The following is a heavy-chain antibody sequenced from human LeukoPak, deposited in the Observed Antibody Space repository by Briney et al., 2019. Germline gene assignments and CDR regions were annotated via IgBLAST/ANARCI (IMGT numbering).Heavy chain of an antibody. CDR1: GGSFSGYY. Sequence: PSETLSPTCAVYGGSFSGYYWSWIRQPPGKGLEWIGEINHSGSTNYNPSLKSRVTISVDTSKNQFSLKLSSVTAADTAVYYCARDLYYYYGMDVWGQGTTVTVSS. J-gene: IGHJ6*02. CDR2: INHSGST. CDR3: ARDLYYYYGMDV. V-gene: IGHV4-34*01.